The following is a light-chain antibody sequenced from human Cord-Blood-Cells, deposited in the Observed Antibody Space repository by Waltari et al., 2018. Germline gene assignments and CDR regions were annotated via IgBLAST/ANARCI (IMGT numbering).Light chain of an antibody. Sequence: DIQMTQSPSSLSASVGDRVTITCRASQSISSYLNWYQQQPGKAPKLLIYAASRLQSGVPSRFSGGGSGTDFTLTISSLQPEDFATYYCQQSYSTPPYTFGQGTKLEIK. CDR2: AAS. CDR3: QQSYSTPPYT. J-gene: IGKJ2*01. V-gene: IGKV1-39*01. CDR1: QSISSY.